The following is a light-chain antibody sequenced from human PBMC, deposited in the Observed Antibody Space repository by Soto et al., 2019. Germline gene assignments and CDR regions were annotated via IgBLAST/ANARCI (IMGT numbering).Light chain of an antibody. V-gene: IGKV3-11*01. Sequence: EIVLTQSPATLSLSPGGRATLSCRASQSVSSYLAWYQQKPGQAPRLLIYDASNRATCIPARFSGSGSGKDFPLPISGLEPEDFAVYYCQQRSNWPLTFGGGTKVEIK. J-gene: IGKJ4*01. CDR1: QSVSSY. CDR2: DAS. CDR3: QQRSNWPLT.